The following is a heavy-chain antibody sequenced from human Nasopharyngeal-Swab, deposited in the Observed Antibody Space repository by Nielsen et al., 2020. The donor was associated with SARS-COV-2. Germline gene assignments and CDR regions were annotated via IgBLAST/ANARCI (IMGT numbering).Heavy chain of an antibody. V-gene: IGHV4-39*07. D-gene: IGHD6-6*01. CDR1: GGSISSSSYY. CDR2: IYYSGST. Sequence: GSLRLSCTVSGGSISSSSYYWGWIRQPPGKGLEWIGSIYYSGSTYYNPSLKGRVTISVDTSKNQFSLKLSSVTAADTAVYYCATFEYSSSSAAFDIWGQGTMVTVSS. CDR3: ATFEYSSSSAAFDI. J-gene: IGHJ3*02.